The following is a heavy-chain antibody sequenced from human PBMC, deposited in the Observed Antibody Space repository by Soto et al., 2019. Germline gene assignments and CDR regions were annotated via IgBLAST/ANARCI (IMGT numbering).Heavy chain of an antibody. CDR1: GFTFSSYD. Sequence: GGSLRLSCVASGFTFSSYDMNWVRQAPGKGLEWVSAISGSGGSTPYADSVKGRFTISRDNSKNTLYLQMHSLRAEDTAIYYCAKVIAVALPFQYGMDVWGQGTTVTVSS. CDR3: AKVIAVALPFQYGMDV. D-gene: IGHD6-19*01. V-gene: IGHV3-23*01. J-gene: IGHJ6*02. CDR2: ISGSGGST.